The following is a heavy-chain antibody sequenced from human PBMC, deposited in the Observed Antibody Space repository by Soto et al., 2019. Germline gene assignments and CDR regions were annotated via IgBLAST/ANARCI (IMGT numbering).Heavy chain of an antibody. D-gene: IGHD1-26*01. V-gene: IGHV3-73*02. J-gene: IGHJ4*02. CDR2: IRSKANSYAT. CDR1: GFTFSGSA. CDR3: TAWNRGSQTDY. Sequence: EVQLVESGGGLVQPGGSLKLSCAASGFTFSGSAMHWVRQASGKGLEWVGRIRSKANSYATAYAASVKGRFTISRDDSKNTAYLQMNSLKTEDTAVYYCTAWNRGSQTDYWGQGTLVTVSS.